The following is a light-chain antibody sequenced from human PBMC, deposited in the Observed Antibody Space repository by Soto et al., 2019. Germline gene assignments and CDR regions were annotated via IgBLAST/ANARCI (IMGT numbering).Light chain of an antibody. J-gene: IGKJ1*01. V-gene: IGKV1-5*03. CDR2: KAS. Sequence: DIQMIQSPSTLFASVGDRVTITCRASQSINSWLAWYQQKPGKAPKLLIDKASSLETGVPSRFSGSGSGTEFTLTISSLQPDDFATYDCQHYNSYSEAFGQGTKVDIK. CDR1: QSINSW. CDR3: QHYNSYSEA.